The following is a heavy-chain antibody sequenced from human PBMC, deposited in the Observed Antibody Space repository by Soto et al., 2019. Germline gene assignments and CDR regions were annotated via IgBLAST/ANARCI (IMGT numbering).Heavy chain of an antibody. Sequence: PGESLKISCKGSGYSFTSYWIGWVRQMPGKGLEWMGIIYPGDSDTRYSPSFQGQVTISADKSISTAYLQWSSLKASDTAMYYCARYSDRYCSSTSCYDAFDIWGQGTMVTVSS. D-gene: IGHD2-2*01. CDR3: ARYSDRYCSSTSCYDAFDI. J-gene: IGHJ3*02. V-gene: IGHV5-51*01. CDR1: GYSFTSYW. CDR2: IYPGDSDT.